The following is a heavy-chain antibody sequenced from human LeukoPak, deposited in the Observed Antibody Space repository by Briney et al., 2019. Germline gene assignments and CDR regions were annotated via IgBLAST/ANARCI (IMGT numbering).Heavy chain of an antibody. CDR2: IYYSGST. Sequence: SETLSLTCTVSGGSISSYYWSWIRQPPGKGLEWIGYIYYSGSTNYNPSLKSRVTISVDTSKNQFSLKLSSVTAADTAVYYCARGPLGYYDFWSGLRVSYYMDVWGKGTTVTVSS. V-gene: IGHV4-59*01. D-gene: IGHD3-3*01. J-gene: IGHJ6*03. CDR1: GGSISSYY. CDR3: ARGPLGYYDFWSGLRVSYYMDV.